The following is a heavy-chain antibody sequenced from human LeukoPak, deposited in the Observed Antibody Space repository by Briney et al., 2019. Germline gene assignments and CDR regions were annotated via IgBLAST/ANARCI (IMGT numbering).Heavy chain of an antibody. CDR1: GYSINSGYH. CDR2: IHRSGST. Sequence: PSETLSLTCVVSGYSINSGYHWGWIRQPPGRGLEWIGSIHRSGSTYYNPSLKGRVTISVDTSKNHFSLRLSSVTAADTAVYYCARQNWNFDFWGQGTLVTVSS. D-gene: IGHD1-1*01. CDR3: ARQNWNFDF. V-gene: IGHV4-38-2*01. J-gene: IGHJ4*02.